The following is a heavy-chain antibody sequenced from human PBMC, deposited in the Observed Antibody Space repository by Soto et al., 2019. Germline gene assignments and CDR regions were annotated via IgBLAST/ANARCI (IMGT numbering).Heavy chain of an antibody. CDR2: IKEDGSEK. J-gene: IGHJ5*02. D-gene: IGHD3-16*02. Sequence: EVQLVESAGCLLQPGGSLRLPCADSGFILRNYWMSWVRQAPGMGLQWVASIKEDGSEKYYVDPVKGRFTIPRENAKNSLYLQMNSLRAEDTAVYYCARYRSLHPWGHGMLVTVSS. V-gene: IGHV3-7*03. CDR1: GFILRNYW. CDR3: ARYRSLHP.